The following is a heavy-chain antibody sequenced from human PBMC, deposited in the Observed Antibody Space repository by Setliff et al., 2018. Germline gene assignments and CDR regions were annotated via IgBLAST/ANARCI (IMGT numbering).Heavy chain of an antibody. Sequence: SETLSLTCSVSGASINRDYWNWIRQPPGKGLEWIGYIYYRGTTNYNSSLKSRVTISIDMSKNQFSLKLSSATAADTAVYFCAAVGIDAGGGWFDPWGHGIPVTVSS. CDR3: AAVGIDAGGGWFDP. CDR2: IYYRGTT. V-gene: IGHV4-59*01. J-gene: IGHJ5*02. CDR1: GASINRDY. D-gene: IGHD1-26*01.